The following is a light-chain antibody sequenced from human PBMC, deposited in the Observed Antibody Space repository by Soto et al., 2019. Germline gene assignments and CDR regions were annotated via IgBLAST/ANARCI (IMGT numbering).Light chain of an antibody. CDR3: QQYNSWQLT. J-gene: IGKJ4*01. CDR2: GAS. V-gene: IGKV3-15*01. Sequence: EIVMTQSPATLSVSPGERATLSCRASQSFGSSLAWYQRKPGQAPRLLIYGASTRATGIPATFSGSGSGTEFTLTISSLQSEDFEVYYCQQYNSWQLTFGRGTKVDIX. CDR1: QSFGSS.